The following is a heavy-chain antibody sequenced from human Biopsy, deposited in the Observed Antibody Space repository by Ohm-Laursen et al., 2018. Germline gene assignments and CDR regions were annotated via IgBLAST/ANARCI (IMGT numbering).Heavy chain of an antibody. CDR3: ARDYQPKIMTIHYYYYGMDV. V-gene: IGHV1-2*02. CDR2: VSPAGAIT. D-gene: IGHD2-2*01. J-gene: IGHJ6*02. CDR1: GYTFTGHS. Sequence: SVKVSCKASGYTFTGHSIHWMRQAPGQRLEWMGWVSPAGAITNYAQKFQGRVTMTSDTSISTVYMELARLTTDDTAVYYCARDYQPKIMTIHYYYYGMDVWGLGTTVTVSS.